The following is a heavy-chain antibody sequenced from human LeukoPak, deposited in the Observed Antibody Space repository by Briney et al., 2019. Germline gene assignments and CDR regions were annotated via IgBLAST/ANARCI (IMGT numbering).Heavy chain of an antibody. D-gene: IGHD3-10*01. CDR3: AREDDSGSLFDS. V-gene: IGHV3-21*01. Sequence: GGSLRLSCAASGFTFSSYTMNWVRQAPGKGLEWVSSITTSSSYIYYADSVKGRFTISRDNAKNSLYLQMNSLRVEDTAIYYCAREDDSGSLFDSWGQGTLVTVSS. CDR2: ITTSSSYI. CDR1: GFTFSSYT. J-gene: IGHJ4*02.